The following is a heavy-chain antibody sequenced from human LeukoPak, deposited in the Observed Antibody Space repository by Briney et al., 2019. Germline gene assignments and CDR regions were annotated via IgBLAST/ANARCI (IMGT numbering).Heavy chain of an antibody. Sequence: GFLRLSCAASRFTFSDFYMSSFSDFYMSWIRQAPGKGLEWVSYISDSGTTTYYADSVKGRFTISRDNAKNSLYLQMNSLRAEDTAVYYCARDPTYYYDSSGYYSSHYMDVRGKGTTVTVSS. V-gene: IGHV3-11*01. D-gene: IGHD3-22*01. CDR1: RFTFSDFY. CDR2: ISDSGTTT. J-gene: IGHJ6*03. CDR3: ARDPTYYYDSSGYYSSHYMDV.